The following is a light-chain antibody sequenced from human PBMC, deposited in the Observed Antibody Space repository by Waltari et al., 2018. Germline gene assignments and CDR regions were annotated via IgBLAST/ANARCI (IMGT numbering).Light chain of an antibody. V-gene: IGLV1-47*02. J-gene: IGLJ2*01. CDR1: SSNIGRNS. CDR2: SNN. Sequence: QSVLTQPPSASGTPGQRVTISCSGSSSNIGRNSVYWYQQLPGTAPKLLIYSNNQRPSGVPDRFSGSKSGTSASLAISGLRSEDEADYYCAAWDDSLSGVVFGGGTKLTVL. CDR3: AAWDDSLSGVV.